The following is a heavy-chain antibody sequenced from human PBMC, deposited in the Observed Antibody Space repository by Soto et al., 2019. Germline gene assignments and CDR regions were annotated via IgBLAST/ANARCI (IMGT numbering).Heavy chain of an antibody. CDR2: IYYSGST. D-gene: IGHD4-17*01. J-gene: IGHJ4*02. CDR3: ARGSFYGDYV. CDR1: GGSISSYY. V-gene: IGHV4-59*01. Sequence: PSETLSLTCTVSGGSISSYYWSWIRQPPGKGLEWIGYIYYSGSTNYNPSLKSRVTISVDTSKNQFSLKLSSVTAADTAVYYCARGSFYGDYVWGQGTLVTVSS.